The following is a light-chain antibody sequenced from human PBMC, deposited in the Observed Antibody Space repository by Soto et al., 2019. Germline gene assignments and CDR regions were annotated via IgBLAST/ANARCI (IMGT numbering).Light chain of an antibody. V-gene: IGLV1-47*01. CDR3: ATWDDSLNGAV. CDR1: SSNIVGNH. J-gene: IGLJ3*02. Sequence: QSVLTQPPSASGTPGRSVTISCSGSSSNIVGNHLYWYQQLPGVAPKLLIYRDNQRPSGVPDRFSGSKSVTSASLAISGLRADDEADYYCATWDDSLNGAVFGGGTKLTVL. CDR2: RDN.